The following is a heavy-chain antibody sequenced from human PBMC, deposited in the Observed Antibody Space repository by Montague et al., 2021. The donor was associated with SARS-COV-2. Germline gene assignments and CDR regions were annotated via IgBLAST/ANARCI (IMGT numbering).Heavy chain of an antibody. CDR2: IYHSGSP. Sequence: SETLSLTCTVSGDSISRSNWWTRVRQPPGKGLEWIGEIYHSGSPNYNPSLKSRVAISVGRSKSQFSLNLRSVTAADTAVYYCARLGFVELWLNLGWFDPWGQGTLVTVSS. CDR1: GDSISRSNW. J-gene: IGHJ5*02. CDR3: ARLGFVELWLNLGWFDP. D-gene: IGHD3-16*02. V-gene: IGHV4-4*02.